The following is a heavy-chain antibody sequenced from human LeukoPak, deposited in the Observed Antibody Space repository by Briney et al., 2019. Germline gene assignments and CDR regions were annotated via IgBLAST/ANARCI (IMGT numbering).Heavy chain of an antibody. CDR1: GFTFDDYA. CDR2: ISWNSGSI. V-gene: IGHV3-9*03. J-gene: IGHJ4*02. Sequence: GGSLRLSCAASGFTFDDYAMHWVRQAPGKGLEWVSGISWNSGSIGYADSVKGRSTISRDNAKNSLYLQMNSLRAEDMALYYCAKDSSSGSYYNSYFDYWGQGTLVTVSS. CDR3: AKDSSSGSYYNSYFDY. D-gene: IGHD3-10*01.